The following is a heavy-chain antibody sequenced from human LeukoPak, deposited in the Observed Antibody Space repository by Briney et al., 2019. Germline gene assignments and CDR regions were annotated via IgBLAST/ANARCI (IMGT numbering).Heavy chain of an antibody. CDR1: GFTFGTFA. J-gene: IGHJ4*02. V-gene: IGHV3-23*01. D-gene: IGHD3-3*01. CDR3: AKGHYDFRDY. Sequence: GGSLRLSCAASGFTFGTFAFSWVRQAPGKGLERVSSITGDDSTYYADSVKGRFTISRDTSSNTLYLQMNSLRAEDTALYYCAKGHYDFRDYWGQGTLVTVSS. CDR2: ITGDDST.